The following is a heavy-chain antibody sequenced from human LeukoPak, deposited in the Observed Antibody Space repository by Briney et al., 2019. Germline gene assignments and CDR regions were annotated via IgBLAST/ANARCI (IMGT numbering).Heavy chain of an antibody. CDR3: TTDTWYSAGH. CDR2: IKKDGSEK. Sequence: GGSLRLSCTASGFIFSGSWMAWIRQAPGKGLEWVAIIKKDGSEKYYADSMKGRFTISRDNAKNSLFLQMNSLRAEDTAIYYCTTDTWYSAGHWGQGTLVTVSS. V-gene: IGHV3-7*03. D-gene: IGHD2-15*01. CDR1: GFIFSGSW. J-gene: IGHJ4*02.